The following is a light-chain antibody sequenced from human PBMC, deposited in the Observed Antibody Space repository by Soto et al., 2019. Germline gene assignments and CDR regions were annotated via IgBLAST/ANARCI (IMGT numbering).Light chain of an antibody. CDR1: SSDVGSYNY. J-gene: IGLJ1*01. Sequence: QSVLTQPASVSGPPGQSITISCTGTSSDVGSYNYVSWYQLHPGKAPKLMIYEVSNRPSGVPDRFSGSKSGNTASLTVSGLQAEDEADYYCSSYAGSSNVFGTGTKVTVL. V-gene: IGLV2-8*01. CDR2: EVS. CDR3: SSYAGSSNV.